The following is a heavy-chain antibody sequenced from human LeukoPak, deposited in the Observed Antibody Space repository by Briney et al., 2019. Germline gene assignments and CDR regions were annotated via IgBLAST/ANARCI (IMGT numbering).Heavy chain of an antibody. CDR2: ISGSSTYI. Sequence: GGSLRLSCAVSGFTFSSYSMNWVRQAPAKGLELVSSISGSSTYIYYADASTGRFTISRVNAAKSLSLQMHSLMADATAVFSCAAGGFGELYWGQRPLVTVS. CDR1: GFTFSSYS. D-gene: IGHD3-10*01. CDR3: AAGGFGELY. J-gene: IGHJ4*01. V-gene: IGHV3-21*01.